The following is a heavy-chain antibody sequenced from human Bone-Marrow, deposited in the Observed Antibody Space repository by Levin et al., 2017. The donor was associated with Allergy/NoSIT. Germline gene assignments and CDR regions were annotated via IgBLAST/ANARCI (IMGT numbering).Heavy chain of an antibody. CDR3: ARDTLVPESIQGSNWFDP. CDR2: INSDGSST. CDR1: GFTFSSYW. D-gene: IGHD2-2*01. J-gene: IGHJ5*02. Sequence: GGSLRLSCAASGFTFSSYWMHWVRQAPGKGLVWVSRINSDGSSTSYADSVKGRFTISRDNAKNTLYLQMNSLRAEDTAVYYCARDTLVPESIQGSNWFDPWGQGTLVTVSS. V-gene: IGHV3-74*01.